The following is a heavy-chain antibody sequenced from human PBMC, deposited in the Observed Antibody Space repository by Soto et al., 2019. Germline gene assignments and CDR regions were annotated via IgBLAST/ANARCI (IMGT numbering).Heavy chain of an antibody. CDR3: ASSKHDVVAGSGWFDP. Sequence: PSAILSLTCTVSGGSISSGGYYWSWIRQHPGEGLEWIGYIYYSGSTYYNPSLKSRVTISLDPSKNQFSLRLNSVTAADTAVYFCASSKHDVVAGSGWFDPWGQGTLVTVSS. D-gene: IGHD2-21*01. CDR1: GGSISSGGYY. J-gene: IGHJ5*02. CDR2: IYYSGST. V-gene: IGHV4-31*03.